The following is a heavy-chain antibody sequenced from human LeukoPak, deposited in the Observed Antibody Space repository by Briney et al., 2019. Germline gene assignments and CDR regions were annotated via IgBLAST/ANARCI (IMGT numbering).Heavy chain of an antibody. D-gene: IGHD5-18*01. V-gene: IGHV3-23*01. J-gene: IGHJ4*02. CDR2: ISGSGGST. Sequence: GGSLRLSCAASGFTFSNYAMTWVRQAPGKGLEWVSVISGSGGSTYYADSVKGRFTISRDNSKNTLYLQMNSPRAEDTAVYYCGKSEAYSFAYGIDFWGEGTLVTVSS. CDR3: GKSEAYSFAYGIDF. CDR1: GFTFSNYA.